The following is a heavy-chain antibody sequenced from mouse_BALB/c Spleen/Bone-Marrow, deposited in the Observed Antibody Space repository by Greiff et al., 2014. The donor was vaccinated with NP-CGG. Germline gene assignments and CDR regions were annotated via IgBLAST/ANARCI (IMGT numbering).Heavy chain of an antibody. CDR1: GYTFASYV. Sequence: EVHLVESGPELVKPGASVKMSCKASGYTFASYVMHWVKQKPGQGLEWIGYINPYNDGTKYNEKFRGKATLTSDKSSSTAYMELSSLTSEDSAVYYCARRGYRYDGFAYWGQGTLVTVSA. V-gene: IGHV1-14*01. D-gene: IGHD2-14*01. CDR3: ARRGYRYDGFAY. J-gene: IGHJ3*01. CDR2: INPYNDGT.